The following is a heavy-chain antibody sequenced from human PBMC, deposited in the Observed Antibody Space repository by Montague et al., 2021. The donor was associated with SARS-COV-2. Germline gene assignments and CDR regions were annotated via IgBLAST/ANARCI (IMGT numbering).Heavy chain of an antibody. J-gene: IGHJ4*02. CDR3: ARRSYSSSWYDY. D-gene: IGHD6-13*01. CDR1: GYSFTSYW. CDR2: IDPSDSYT. V-gene: IGHV5-10-1*01. Sequence: QSVAEVKKPGESLRISCKGSGYSFTSYWISWVRQMPGKGLEWMGRIDPSDSYTIYSPSFQGHVAISADKSISTAYLQWSSLKASDTAMYYCARRSYSSSWYDYWGQGTLVTVSS.